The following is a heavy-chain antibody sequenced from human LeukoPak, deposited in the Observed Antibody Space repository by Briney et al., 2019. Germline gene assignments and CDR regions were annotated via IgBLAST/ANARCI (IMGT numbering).Heavy chain of an antibody. V-gene: IGHV3-53*01. CDR1: GFTFSSYA. CDR2: IYSGGST. Sequence: GGSLRLSCAASGFTFSSYAMSWVRQAPGKGLEWVSVIYSGGSTYYADSVKGRFTISRDNSKNTLYLQMNSLRAEDTAVYYCARDAITFVMDVWGQGTTVTVSS. J-gene: IGHJ6*02. D-gene: IGHD3-16*01. CDR3: ARDAITFVMDV.